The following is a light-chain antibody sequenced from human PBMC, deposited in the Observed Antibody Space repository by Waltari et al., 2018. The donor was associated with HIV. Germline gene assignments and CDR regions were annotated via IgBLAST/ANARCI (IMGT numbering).Light chain of an antibody. J-gene: IGKJ4*01. CDR1: QSVSSY. Sequence: EIVLTQSPVTLSLSPGERATLSCSASQSVSSYLAWYQQKPCQVPRLLIYDASNSATGIPARFSGSGSGTDFTLTISSLEPEDFAVYYCQQRSNWPLTFGGGTKVEIK. CDR3: QQRSNWPLT. V-gene: IGKV3-11*01. CDR2: DAS.